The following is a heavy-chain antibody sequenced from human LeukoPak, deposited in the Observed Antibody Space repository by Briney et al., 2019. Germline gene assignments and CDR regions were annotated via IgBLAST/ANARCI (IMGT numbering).Heavy chain of an antibody. V-gene: IGHV3-73*01. CDR2: IRSKANSYAT. CDR1: GFTFSGSA. CDR3: AKGPVYPYYDSSGYYYNGAFDI. J-gene: IGHJ3*02. D-gene: IGHD3-22*01. Sequence: PGGSLRLSCAASGFTFSGSAMHWVRQASGKGLEWVGRIRSKANSYATAYAASVKGRFTISRDDSKNTAYLQMNSLKTEDTAVYYCAKGPVYPYYDSSGYYYNGAFDIWGQGTMVTVSS.